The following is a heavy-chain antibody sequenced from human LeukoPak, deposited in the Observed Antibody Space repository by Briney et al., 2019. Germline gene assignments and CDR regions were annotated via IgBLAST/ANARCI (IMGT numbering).Heavy chain of an antibody. CDR3: ARQVDTAMVWYFDL. V-gene: IGHV4-39*01. D-gene: IGHD5-18*01. CDR1: GGSISSSSYY. CDR2: IYYSGST. Sequence: SETLSLTCTVSGGSISSSSYYWGWIRQPPGKGLEWIGSIYYSGSTYYNPSLKSRVTISVDTSKNQFSLKLSSVTAADTAVYYCARQVDTAMVWYFDLWGRGIPVTVSS. J-gene: IGHJ2*01.